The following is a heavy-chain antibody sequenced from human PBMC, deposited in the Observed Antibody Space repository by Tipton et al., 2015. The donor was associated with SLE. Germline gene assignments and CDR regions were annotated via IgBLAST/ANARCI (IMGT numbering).Heavy chain of an antibody. CDR2: GSIGGTK. Sequence: SLRLSCAVSGFSGSNDYMSWVRLAPGKGPEWVSVGSIGGTKYYTDSVKGRFTISRDNSENMVYLQMNSLRADDTAVYYCVRRRGSGYNSHFDLWGRGTLVTVSS. V-gene: IGHV3-53*01. J-gene: IGHJ2*01. CDR3: VRRRGSGYNSHFDL. D-gene: IGHD5-24*01. CDR1: GFSGSNDY.